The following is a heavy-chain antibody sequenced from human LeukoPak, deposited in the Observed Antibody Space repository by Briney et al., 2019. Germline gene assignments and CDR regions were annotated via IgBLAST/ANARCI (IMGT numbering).Heavy chain of an antibody. D-gene: IGHD2-2*01. CDR1: GGSISTYY. CDR2: IYYSGST. V-gene: IGHV4-59*01. J-gene: IGHJ5*02. CDR3: ARSQAYCSSTTCYVNWFDP. Sequence: SETLSLTCTVSGGSISTYYWSWIRQPPGKGLQWVGYIYYSGSTNYNPPLKSRVTISVDTSKYQFSLKLSSVTAADTAVYYCARSQAYCSSTTCYVNWFDPWGQGTLVTVSS.